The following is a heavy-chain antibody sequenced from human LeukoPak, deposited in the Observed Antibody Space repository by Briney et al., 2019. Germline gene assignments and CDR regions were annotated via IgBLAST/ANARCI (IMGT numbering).Heavy chain of an antibody. J-gene: IGHJ4*02. CDR2: INGDGSEK. Sequence: GGSLRLSCAVSGLTFNSHWMSWVRQAPGKGLEWVAMINGDGSEKNYVDSVKGLFTISRENAKNSLYLQMNNLRAEDMGVYYCVTGGGAYWGQGTLVTVS. CDR1: GLTFNSHW. V-gene: IGHV3-7*01. CDR3: VTGGGAY. D-gene: IGHD3-16*01.